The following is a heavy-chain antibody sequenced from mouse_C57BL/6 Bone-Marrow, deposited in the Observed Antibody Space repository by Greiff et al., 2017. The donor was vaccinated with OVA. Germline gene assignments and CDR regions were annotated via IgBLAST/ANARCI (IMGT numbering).Heavy chain of an antibody. CDR1: GYSITSGYY. D-gene: IGHD3-2*02. Sequence: EVKLQESGPGLVKPSQSLSLTCSVTGYSITSGYYWNWIRQFPGNKLEWMGYISYDGSNNYNPYLKNRITITRDTSKIQLLLKLNSVTTADTATYYCASERQLRLLDYWGQGTSVTVSS. CDR2: ISYDGSN. CDR3: ASERQLRLLDY. V-gene: IGHV3-6*01. J-gene: IGHJ4*01.